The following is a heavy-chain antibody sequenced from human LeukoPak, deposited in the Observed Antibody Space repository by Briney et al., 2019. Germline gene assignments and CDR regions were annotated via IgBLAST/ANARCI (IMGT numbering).Heavy chain of an antibody. D-gene: IGHD6-6*01. CDR2: LLKEGSEQ. CDR1: GFTFRSYW. J-gene: IGHJ4*02. CDR3: ARAGAYSSSSPAGL. V-gene: IGHV3-7*01. Sequence: GGSLRLPCAASGFTFRSYWLSWVRQTPGKGREGVAILLKEGSEQHYVASVKGRFTISRDNAKNSVYLQMNGLRAEDTAAYYCARAGAYSSSSPAGLWGQGTLVTVSS.